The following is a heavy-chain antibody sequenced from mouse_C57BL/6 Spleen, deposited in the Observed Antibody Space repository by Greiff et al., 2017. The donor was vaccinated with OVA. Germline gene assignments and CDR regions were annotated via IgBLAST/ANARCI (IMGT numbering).Heavy chain of an antibody. J-gene: IGHJ4*01. CDR1: GYTFTDYE. Sequence: QVHVKQSGAELVRPGASVTLSCKASGYTFTDYEMHWVKQTPVHGLEWIGAIDPETGGTAYNQKFKGKAILTADKSSSTAYMELRSLTSEDSPVYYCTGCGYYAMDYWGQGTSVTVSS. V-gene: IGHV1-15*01. CDR3: TGCGYYAMDY. CDR2: IDPETGGT.